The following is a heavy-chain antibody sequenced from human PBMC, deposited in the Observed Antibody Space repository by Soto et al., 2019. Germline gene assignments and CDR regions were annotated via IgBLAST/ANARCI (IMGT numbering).Heavy chain of an antibody. J-gene: IGHJ5*01. D-gene: IGHD7-27*01. CDR1: GYTFTSYD. CDR3: TGGPPNWGFDS. Sequence: ASVKVSCKASGYTFTSYDINWVRQTAGQGLEWMGWMSPKTANTGYAQKFQGRVTMTRSTSISTAYMELSSLTSEDTAVYYCTGGPPNWGFDSWGQGTPVPVYS. V-gene: IGHV1-8*01. CDR2: MSPKTANT.